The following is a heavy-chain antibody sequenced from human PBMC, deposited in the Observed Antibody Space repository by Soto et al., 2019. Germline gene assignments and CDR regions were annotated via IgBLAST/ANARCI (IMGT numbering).Heavy chain of an antibody. J-gene: IGHJ6*02. Sequence: SETLSLTCSVSGGAVSSGSYYWSWIRQPPGKGLEWIGYIYYSGSTNYNPSLKSRVTISVDTSKNQFSLKLSSVTAADTAVYYCARSIAAAGTALMDVWGQGTTVTVSS. D-gene: IGHD6-13*01. CDR3: ARSIAAAGTALMDV. CDR1: GGAVSSGSYY. CDR2: IYYSGST. V-gene: IGHV4-61*01.